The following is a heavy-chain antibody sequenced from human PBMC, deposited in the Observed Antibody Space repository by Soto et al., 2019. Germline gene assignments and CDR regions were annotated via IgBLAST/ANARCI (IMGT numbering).Heavy chain of an antibody. Sequence: VQLVQSGAEVKKPGASVKVSCKASGYTFTNNAIHWVRQAPGQRLEWLGWLNAGNSNREYSQKFQGRIIMPKDTSASTAYLELSSLISEDTSVYYCARGYDFVWGSYRSDAFDIWGQGTMVTVSS. V-gene: IGHV1-3*01. CDR2: LNAGNSNR. D-gene: IGHD3-16*02. CDR3: ARGYDFVWGSYRSDAFDI. CDR1: GYTFTNNA. J-gene: IGHJ3*02.